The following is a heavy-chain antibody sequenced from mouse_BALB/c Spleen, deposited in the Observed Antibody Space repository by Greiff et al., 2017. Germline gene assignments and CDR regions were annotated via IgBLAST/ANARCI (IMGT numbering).Heavy chain of an antibody. D-gene: IGHD1-2*01. V-gene: IGHV5-17*02. Sequence: EVKLQESGGGLVQPGGSRKLSCAASGFTFSSFGMHWVRQAPEKGLEWVAYISSGSSTIYYADTVKGRFTISRDNPKNTLFLQMTSLRSEDTAMYYCARTPFITTATYYFDYWGQGTTLTVSS. J-gene: IGHJ2*01. CDR2: ISSGSSTI. CDR1: GFTFSSFG. CDR3: ARTPFITTATYYFDY.